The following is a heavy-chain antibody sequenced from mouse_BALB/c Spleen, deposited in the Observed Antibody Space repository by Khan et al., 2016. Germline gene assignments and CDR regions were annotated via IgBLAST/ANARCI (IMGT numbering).Heavy chain of an antibody. J-gene: IGHJ4*01. CDR1: GFNIKDTY. CDR2: IDPANGNT. V-gene: IGHV14-3*02. Sequence: VQLKQSGAESVKPGASVKLSCTATGFNIKDTYMYWVKQRPEQGLEWIGRIDPANGNTKYVPKFQGKATITADTSSNTAYLQLSSQTSEDTAVYYCARGLYYYGSSYYAMDYWGQGTSVTVSS. CDR3: ARGLYYYGSSYYAMDY. D-gene: IGHD1-1*01.